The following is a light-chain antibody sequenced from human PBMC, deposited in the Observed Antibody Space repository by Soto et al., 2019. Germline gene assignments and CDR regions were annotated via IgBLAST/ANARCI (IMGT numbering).Light chain of an antibody. J-gene: IGKJ3*01. CDR1: QSISKY. CDR2: DAS. CDR3: HQRNNWPFT. V-gene: IGKV3-11*01. Sequence: EIVLTQSPATLSLSPGERATLSCRASQSISKYLAWYQQKPGQAPRLLIYDASNRATGVPARFSGSGSGTDFTLTISSLEPEDFAVYYCHQRNNWPFTFGAGTKVDIK.